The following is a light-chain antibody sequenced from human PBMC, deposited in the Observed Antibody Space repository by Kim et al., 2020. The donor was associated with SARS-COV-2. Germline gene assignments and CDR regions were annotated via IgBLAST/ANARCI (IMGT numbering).Light chain of an antibody. J-gene: IGKJ2*03. CDR3: QQYGSSHYS. Sequence: EIVLTQSPGTLSLSPGERATLSCRASQSVSSSYLAWYQQKPGQAPRLLIYGASSRATGIPDRFSGSGSGIDFTLTISRLEPEDFAVYYCQQYGSSHYSFGQGTKLEI. V-gene: IGKV3-20*01. CDR1: QSVSSSY. CDR2: GAS.